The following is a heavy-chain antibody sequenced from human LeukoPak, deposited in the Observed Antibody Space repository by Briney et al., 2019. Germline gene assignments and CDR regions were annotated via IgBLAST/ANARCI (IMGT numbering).Heavy chain of an antibody. CDR1: GGTFISYA. CDR2: IIPILGIA. CDR3: ARGRGSSSWNDAFDI. Sequence: SVKVSCKASGGTFISYAISWVRQAPGQGLEWMGRIIPILGIANYAQKFQGRVTITADKSTSTAYMELSSLRSEDTAVYYCARGRGSSSWNDAFDIWGQGTMVTVSS. J-gene: IGHJ3*02. D-gene: IGHD6-13*01. V-gene: IGHV1-69*04.